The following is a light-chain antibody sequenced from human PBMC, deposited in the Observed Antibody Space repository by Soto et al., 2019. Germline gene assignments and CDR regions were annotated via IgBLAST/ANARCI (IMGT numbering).Light chain of an antibody. Sequence: EMVLTQSPGTLSLSPGEIATLSCTASQSVSSTYLAWYQQKPGQAPRLLLYGPSRRATGIPDRFSGSGSGTDVTRTSSRLEPEDFAVYYCQHSGSSPRVTVGQGTRLEIK. J-gene: IGKJ5*01. V-gene: IGKV3-20*01. CDR2: GPS. CDR3: QHSGSSPRVT. CDR1: QSVSSTY.